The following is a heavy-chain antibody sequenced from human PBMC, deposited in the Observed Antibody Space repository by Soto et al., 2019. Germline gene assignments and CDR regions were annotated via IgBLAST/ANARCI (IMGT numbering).Heavy chain of an antibody. CDR1: GFTFSTYW. J-gene: IGHJ5*02. D-gene: IGHD2-15*01. Sequence: GGSLRLSCAASGFTFSTYWMSWVRQAPGKGLEWVANIKRDGSGKNYVDSVKGRFTISRDNAKNSLYLQMNSLRLEDTAVYFCARDKEDKQGFDPWGQGTLVTSPQ. CDR3: ARDKEDKQGFDP. CDR2: IKRDGSGK. V-gene: IGHV3-7*01.